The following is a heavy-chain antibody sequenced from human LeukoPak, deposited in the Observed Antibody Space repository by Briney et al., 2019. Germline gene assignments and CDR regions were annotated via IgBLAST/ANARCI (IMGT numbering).Heavy chain of an antibody. Sequence: SGTLSLTCTVSGGSISGGYWSWIRQPPGRGLEWIGYVYTSGSTNYNPSLKSRVTISVDTSKSQFALKLSSVTAADTAVYYCAKSYFDYSTYYSYYFNLWGQGALVAVSS. CDR2: VYTSGST. CDR3: AKSYFDYSTYYSYYFNL. D-gene: IGHD4-11*01. V-gene: IGHV4-4*09. J-gene: IGHJ4*02. CDR1: GGSISGGY.